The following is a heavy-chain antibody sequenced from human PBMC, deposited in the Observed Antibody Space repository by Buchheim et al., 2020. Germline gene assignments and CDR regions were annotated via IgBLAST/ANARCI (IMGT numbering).Heavy chain of an antibody. CDR3: ARDLSGCGGDCYSWYFDL. V-gene: IGHV1-69*12. D-gene: IGHD2-21*01. CDR2: IIPIFGTA. J-gene: IGHJ2*01. CDR1: GGTFSSYA. Sequence: QVQLVQSGAEVKKPGSSVKVSCKASGGTFSSYAISWVRQAPGQGLEWMGGIIPIFGTANYAQKFQGRVTITADESTSTAYMELRSLRSDDTAVYYCARDLSGCGGDCYSWYFDLWGRGTL.